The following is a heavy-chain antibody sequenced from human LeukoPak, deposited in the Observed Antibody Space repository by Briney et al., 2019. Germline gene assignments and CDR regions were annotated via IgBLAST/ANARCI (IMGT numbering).Heavy chain of an antibody. J-gene: IGHJ4*02. D-gene: IGHD2-2*01. CDR2: IRYDGSNK. V-gene: IGHV3-30*02. CDR1: GFTFSSYG. CDR3: AKDLISSTTPPS. Sequence: GGSLRLSCAASGFTFSSYGMHWVRQAPGKGLEWVAFIRYDGSNKYYADSVKGRFTISRDNSKNTLYLQMNSLRAEDTAVYYCAKDLISSTTPPSWGQGTLVTVSS.